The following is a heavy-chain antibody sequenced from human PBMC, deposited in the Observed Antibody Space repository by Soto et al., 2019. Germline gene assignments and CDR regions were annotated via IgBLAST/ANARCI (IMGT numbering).Heavy chain of an antibody. CDR3: ARAFLEKKYGMDV. Sequence: PSETLSLTCTVSGGSIISGGYYWSWIRKHPGKGLEWIGYIYYSGSTYYNPSLKSRVTISVDTSKNQFSLKLSSVTAADTAVYYCARAFLEKKYGMDVWGQGTTVTVSS. J-gene: IGHJ6*02. V-gene: IGHV4-31*03. D-gene: IGHD3-3*01. CDR2: IYYSGST. CDR1: GGSIISGGYY.